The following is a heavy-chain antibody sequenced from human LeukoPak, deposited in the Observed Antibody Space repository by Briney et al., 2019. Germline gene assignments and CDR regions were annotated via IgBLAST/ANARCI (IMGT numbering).Heavy chain of an antibody. CDR1: GFTFSSYA. CDR3: ARDYYGSGSYYMFDY. Sequence: PGGSLRLSCAASGFTFSSYAMHWVRQAPGKGLEWVALISYDGSSKYYADSVKGRFTISRDNAKNSLSLQMNSLRPEDTALYYCARDYYGSGSYYMFDYWGQGTLVTVSS. D-gene: IGHD3-10*01. CDR2: ISYDGSSK. V-gene: IGHV3-30-3*01. J-gene: IGHJ4*02.